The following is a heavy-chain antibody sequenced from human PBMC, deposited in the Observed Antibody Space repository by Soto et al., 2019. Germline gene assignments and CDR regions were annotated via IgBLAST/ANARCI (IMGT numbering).Heavy chain of an antibody. Sequence: ASVKVSCKASGYTVTSYGISWVRQAPGQGLEWMGWISAYNGNTNYAQKLQGRVTMTTDTSTSTAYMELRSLRSDDTAVYYCARIHPPHYYDSSGLSDYWGQGTLVTVSS. V-gene: IGHV1-18*04. CDR1: GYTVTSYG. CDR2: ISAYNGNT. CDR3: ARIHPPHYYDSSGLSDY. J-gene: IGHJ4*02. D-gene: IGHD3-22*01.